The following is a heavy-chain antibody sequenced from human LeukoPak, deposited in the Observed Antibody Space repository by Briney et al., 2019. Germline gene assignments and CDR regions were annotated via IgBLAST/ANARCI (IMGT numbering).Heavy chain of an antibody. CDR1: GGTFSSYA. Sequence: SVKVSCKASGGTFSSYAISWVRQAPGQGLEWVGRIIPIFGTANYAQKFQGRVRITTDESTSTAYMELSSLRSEDTAVYYCARDKEYYDSSGYYFDYWGQGTLVTVSS. CDR3: ARDKEYYDSSGYYFDY. D-gene: IGHD3-22*01. V-gene: IGHV1-69*05. J-gene: IGHJ4*02. CDR2: IIPIFGTA.